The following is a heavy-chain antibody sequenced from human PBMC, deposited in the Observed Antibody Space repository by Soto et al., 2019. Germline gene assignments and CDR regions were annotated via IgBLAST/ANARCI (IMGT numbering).Heavy chain of an antibody. V-gene: IGHV3-48*03. CDR3: ARGTPPGELVYS. J-gene: IGHJ5*01. D-gene: IGHD1-7*01. Sequence: GGSLRLSCEASGFSFSDYEMNWVRQFPGEGLEWVAYIARDGETTFYADSVEGRFVVSRDNAKNSLFLQMDRLTGDDTAVYFCARGTPPGELVYS. CDR1: GFSFSDYE. CDR2: IARDGETT.